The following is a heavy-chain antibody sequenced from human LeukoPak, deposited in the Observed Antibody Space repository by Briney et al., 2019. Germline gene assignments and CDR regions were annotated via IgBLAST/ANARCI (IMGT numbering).Heavy chain of an antibody. CDR3: AIAVYSSPPDY. CDR1: GFTFSNYW. V-gene: IGHV3-74*03. D-gene: IGHD6-13*01. J-gene: IGHJ4*02. Sequence: GGSLRLSCAASGFTFSNYWMLWVRQAPGKGLVWVSRIEGDGSSTTYADPVKGRFLMSRDNAKNTLDLQMNSLRAEDTAVYYCAIAVYSSPPDYWGQGALVTVSS. CDR2: IEGDGSST.